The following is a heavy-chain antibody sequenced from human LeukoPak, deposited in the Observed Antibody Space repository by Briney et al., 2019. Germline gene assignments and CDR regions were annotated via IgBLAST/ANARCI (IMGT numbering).Heavy chain of an antibody. J-gene: IGHJ4*02. CDR3: ARDHDNFFDY. CDR1: GFTFSGYA. Sequence: PGGSLRLSCAASGFTFSGYAMSWVRQAPGKGLEWVSAITTSGDNAYYVDSVKGRFTMSRDHSKNTLYLQMNSLGADDTAVYYCARDHDNFFDYWGQGTLVSVST. CDR2: ITTSGDNA. V-gene: IGHV3-23*01. D-gene: IGHD3-9*01.